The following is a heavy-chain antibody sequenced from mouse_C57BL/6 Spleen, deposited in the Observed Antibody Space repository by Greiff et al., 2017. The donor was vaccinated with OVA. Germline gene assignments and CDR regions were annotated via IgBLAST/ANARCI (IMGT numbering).Heavy chain of an antibody. Sequence: QVQLQQPGAELVMPGASVKLSCKASGYTFTSYWMHWVKQRPGQGLEWIGEIDPSDIYTNYNQKFKGKSTLTVDKSSSTAYMQLSSLTSEDSAVYYCVVQRGFDYWGQGTTLTVSS. D-gene: IGHD6-1*01. CDR3: VVQRGFDY. V-gene: IGHV1-69*01. CDR1: GYTFTSYW. J-gene: IGHJ2*01. CDR2: IDPSDIYT.